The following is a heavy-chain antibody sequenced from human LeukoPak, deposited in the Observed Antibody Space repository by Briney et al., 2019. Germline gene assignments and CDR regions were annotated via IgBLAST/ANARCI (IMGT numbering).Heavy chain of an antibody. CDR2: IKQDGSEK. D-gene: IGHD5-12*01. J-gene: IGHJ4*02. V-gene: IGHV3-7*01. Sequence: GSLRLSCAASGFTFSSYWMSWVRQAPGKGLEWVANIKQDGSEKYYVDSVKGRFTISRDNAKNSLYLQMNSLRAEDTAVYYCARVSGGYDPNFDYWGQGTLVTVSS. CDR3: ARVSGGYDPNFDY. CDR1: GFTFSSYW.